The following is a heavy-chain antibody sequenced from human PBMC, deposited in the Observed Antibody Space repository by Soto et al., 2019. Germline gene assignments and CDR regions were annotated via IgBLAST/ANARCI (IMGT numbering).Heavy chain of an antibody. V-gene: IGHV3-21*06. Sequence: EVQLVESGGGLVKPGGSLRLSCAASGFIFSSYSMSWVRQAPGKGLEWVSSISPRSDYIYFADSMRGRFTISRDNAQNSLYLHMTTLRAEDTAVYPCARISGTLERHSDLDHWCQGTLVTVPS. CDR3: ARISGTLERHSDLDH. J-gene: IGHJ4*02. CDR1: GFIFSSYS. CDR2: ISPRSDYI. D-gene: IGHD1-1*01.